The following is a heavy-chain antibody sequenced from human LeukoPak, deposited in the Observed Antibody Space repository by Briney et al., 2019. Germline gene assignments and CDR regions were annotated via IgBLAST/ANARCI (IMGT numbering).Heavy chain of an antibody. D-gene: IGHD4-17*01. J-gene: IGHJ4*02. Sequence: PGGSLRLSCAASGFTFSSYAMSWVRQAPGKGLEWVSAISGSGGSTYYADSVKGRFTISRDNSKNTLYLQMNSLRAEDTAVYYCAKAHGKYYGDLKLRRAYFDYWGQGTLVTVSS. CDR1: GFTFSSYA. V-gene: IGHV3-23*01. CDR2: ISGSGGST. CDR3: AKAHGKYYGDLKLRRAYFDY.